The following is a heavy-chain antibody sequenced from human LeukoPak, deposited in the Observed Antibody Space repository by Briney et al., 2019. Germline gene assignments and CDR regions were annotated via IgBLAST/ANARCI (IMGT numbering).Heavy chain of an antibody. CDR1: GFTFSSYG. CDR2: IWYDGSNK. Sequence: PGRSLRLSCAASGFTFSSYGMHWVRQAPGKGLEWVAVIWYDGSNKYYADSVKGRFTISRDNSKNTLYLQMNSQRAEDTAVHYCARDDNYYGSGSYYRSVEYWGQGTLVTVSS. CDR3: ARDDNYYGSGSYYRSVEY. D-gene: IGHD3-10*01. J-gene: IGHJ4*02. V-gene: IGHV3-33*01.